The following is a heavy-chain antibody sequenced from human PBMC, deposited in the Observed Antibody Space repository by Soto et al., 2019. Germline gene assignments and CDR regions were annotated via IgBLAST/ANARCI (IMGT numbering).Heavy chain of an antibody. Sequence: EVQLLESGGGLVQPGGSLRLSCAASGFTFSSYAMSWVRQAPGKGLEWVSAISGSGGSTYYADSVKGRFTISRDNSKNTLYLQMNSLRAEDTAVYYCEKGTGAPMVAYYFDYWGQGTLVTVSS. CDR1: GFTFSSYA. CDR2: ISGSGGST. CDR3: EKGTGAPMVAYYFDY. V-gene: IGHV3-23*01. D-gene: IGHD1-26*01. J-gene: IGHJ4*02.